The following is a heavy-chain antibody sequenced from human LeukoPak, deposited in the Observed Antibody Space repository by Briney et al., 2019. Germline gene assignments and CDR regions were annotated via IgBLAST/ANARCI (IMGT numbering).Heavy chain of an antibody. CDR3: ARDNRITSESNAFDI. V-gene: IGHV1-18*01. J-gene: IGHJ3*02. CDR1: GYTFTSYG. CDR2: ISAYNGNT. D-gene: IGHD3-3*01. Sequence: GASVKVSCKASGYTFTSYGISWVRQAPGQGLEWMGWISAYNGNTNYAQKLQGRVTMTTDTSTSTAYMELRSLRSDDTAVYYCARDNRITSESNAFDIWGQGTMVTVSS.